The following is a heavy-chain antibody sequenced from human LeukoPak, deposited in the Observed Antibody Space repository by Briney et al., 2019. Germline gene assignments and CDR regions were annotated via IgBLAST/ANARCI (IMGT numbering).Heavy chain of an antibody. J-gene: IGHJ6*03. Sequence: ASVKVSCKASGYTFTSYYMHWVRQAPGQGLEWMGIINPSGGSTSYAQKFQGRVTMTRDMSTSTVYMELSSLRSEDTAVYYCARGSDYYTPSGAHYYYMDVWGKGTTVTVSS. CDR2: INPSGGST. CDR1: GYTFTSYY. D-gene: IGHD3-10*01. V-gene: IGHV1-46*01. CDR3: ARGSDYYTPSGAHYYYMDV.